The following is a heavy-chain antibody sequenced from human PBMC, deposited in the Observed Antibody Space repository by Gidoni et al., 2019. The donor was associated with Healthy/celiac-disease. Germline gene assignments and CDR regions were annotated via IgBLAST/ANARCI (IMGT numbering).Heavy chain of an antibody. D-gene: IGHD2-2*01. V-gene: IGHV1-69*02. CDR3: ARAVPAATGYYYYYGMDV. J-gene: IGHJ6*02. CDR2: IIPILGIA. Sequence: QVQLVQSGAEVKKPGSSVKVSCKASGGTFSSYTISWVRQAPPGPGLEWMGRIIPILGIANYAQKFQGRVTITADKSPSTAYMELSSLRSEDTAVYYCARAVPAATGYYYYYGMDVWGQGTTVTVSS. CDR1: GGTFSSYT.